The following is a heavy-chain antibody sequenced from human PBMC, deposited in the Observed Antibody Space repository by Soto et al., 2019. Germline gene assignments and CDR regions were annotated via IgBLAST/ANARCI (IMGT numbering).Heavy chain of an antibody. Sequence: QVQLEESGGGVVQPGRSLRLSCAASGFTFSSYAMHWVRQAPGKGLEWEAVISYDGSNKYYADSVKGRFTISRDNSKNTLYLQMNSLRAEDTAVYYCARDAPGAYDSSGYCDYWGQGTLVTVSS. CDR3: ARDAPGAYDSSGYCDY. CDR2: ISYDGSNK. D-gene: IGHD3-22*01. J-gene: IGHJ4*02. CDR1: GFTFSSYA. V-gene: IGHV3-30-3*01.